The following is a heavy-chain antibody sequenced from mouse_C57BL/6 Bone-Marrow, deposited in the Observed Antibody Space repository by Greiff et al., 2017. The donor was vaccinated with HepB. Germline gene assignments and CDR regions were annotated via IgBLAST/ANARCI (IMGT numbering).Heavy chain of an antibody. CDR3: APLTEGGYAMDY. CDR2: ILPGSGST. V-gene: IGHV1-9*01. J-gene: IGHJ4*01. Sequence: QVQLQQSGAELMKPGASVKLSCKATGYTFTGYWIEWVKQRPGHGLEWIGEILPGSGSTNYNEKFKGKTTFTADTSSNPAYMQLSSLTTEDSAVYYCAPLTEGGYAMDYWGQGTSVTASS. CDR1: GYTFTGYW. D-gene: IGHD4-1*01.